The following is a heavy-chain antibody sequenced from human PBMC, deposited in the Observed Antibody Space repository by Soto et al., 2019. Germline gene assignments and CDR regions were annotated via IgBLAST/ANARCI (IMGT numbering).Heavy chain of an antibody. D-gene: IGHD3-3*01. Sequence: GASVKVSCKASGYTFTSYDINWVRQATGRGLEWMGWMNPNSGNTGYAQKFQGRVTMTRNTSISTAYMELSSLRSEDTAVYYCARGGTIFGVVIDYYYYYGMDVWGQGTTVTVSS. J-gene: IGHJ6*02. V-gene: IGHV1-8*01. CDR3: ARGGTIFGVVIDYYYYYGMDV. CDR2: MNPNSGNT. CDR1: GYTFTSYD.